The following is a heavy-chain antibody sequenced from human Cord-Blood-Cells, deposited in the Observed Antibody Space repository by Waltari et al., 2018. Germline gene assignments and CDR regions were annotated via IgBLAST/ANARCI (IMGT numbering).Heavy chain of an antibody. CDR2: IIPIFGTA. J-gene: IGHJ4*02. CDR1: GGTFSSYA. Sequence: QVQLVQSGAEVKKPGSSVKVSCKASGGTFSSYAISWVRQAPGQGLEWMGGIIPIFGTANYAQKFQGRVTITADKSTSTAYMELSSLRSEDTAVYYYASSNYYGSGSYYNLFDYWGQGTLVTVSS. V-gene: IGHV1-69*06. CDR3: ASSNYYGSGSYYNLFDY. D-gene: IGHD3-10*01.